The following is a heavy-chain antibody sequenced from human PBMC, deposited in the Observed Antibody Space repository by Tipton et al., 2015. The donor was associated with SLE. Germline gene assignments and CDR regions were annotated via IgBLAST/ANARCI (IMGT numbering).Heavy chain of an antibody. V-gene: IGHV4-61*01. CDR2: INHSGST. Sequence: LRLSCTVSGGSVSSGSYYWSWIRQPPGKGLEWIGEINHSGSTNYNPSLKSRVTISVDTSKNQFSLKLSSVTAADTAVYYCASTYRGSGSEGWFDPWGQGTLVTVSS. CDR3: ASTYRGSGSEGWFDP. D-gene: IGHD1-26*01. J-gene: IGHJ5*02. CDR1: GGSVSSGSYY.